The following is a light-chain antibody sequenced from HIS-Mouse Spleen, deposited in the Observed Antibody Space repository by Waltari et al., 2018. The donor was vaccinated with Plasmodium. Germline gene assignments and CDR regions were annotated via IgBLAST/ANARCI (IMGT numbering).Light chain of an antibody. J-gene: IGLJ1*01. CDR2: DVS. Sequence: QSALTQPASVSGSPGQSITIPCTGTSSDVGGYNYVSWYQQHPGKAPKLIIYDVSNRPSGVSNRFSGSKSGNTASLTISGLQAEDEADYYCSSYTSSSTLNYVFGTGTKVTVL. CDR3: SSYTSSSTLNYV. V-gene: IGLV2-14*03. CDR1: SSDVGGYNY.